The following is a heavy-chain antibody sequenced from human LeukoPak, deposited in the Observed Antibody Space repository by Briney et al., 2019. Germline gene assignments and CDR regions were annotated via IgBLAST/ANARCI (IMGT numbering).Heavy chain of an antibody. J-gene: IGHJ5*02. V-gene: IGHV4-61*08. CDR3: ARGIGSSWYFSNNWFDP. D-gene: IGHD6-13*01. Sequence: PSETLSLTCTVSGGSISSGGYYWSWIRQPPGKGLEWIGYIYYSGSTNYNPSLKSRVTISVDTSKNQFSLKLSSVTAADTAVYYCARGIGSSWYFSNNWFDPWSQGTLVTVSS. CDR2: IYYSGST. CDR1: GGSISSGGYY.